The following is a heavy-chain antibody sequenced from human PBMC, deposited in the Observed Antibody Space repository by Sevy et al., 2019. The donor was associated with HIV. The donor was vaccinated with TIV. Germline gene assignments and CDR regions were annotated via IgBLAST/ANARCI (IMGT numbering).Heavy chain of an antibody. D-gene: IGHD3-22*01. CDR2: ISGSDAGT. V-gene: IGHV3-23*01. CDR1: GFSFSNYA. Sequence: WGSLRLSCAASGFSFSNYAMSWVRQAPGKGLEWVSAISGSDAGTYYADSVKGRFTISRDNSKNTLYLQMSSLSAEDTAVYYCAKDMIMVVGDAFDIWGQGTMVTVSS. CDR3: AKDMIMVVGDAFDI. J-gene: IGHJ3*02.